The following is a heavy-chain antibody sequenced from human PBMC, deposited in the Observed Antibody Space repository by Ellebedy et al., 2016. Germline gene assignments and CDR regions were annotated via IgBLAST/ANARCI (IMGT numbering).Heavy chain of an antibody. CDR1: GGSISSYY. CDR2: IYYSGST. CDR3: ARGEGMGDTAMVTGAFDI. J-gene: IGHJ3*02. D-gene: IGHD5-18*01. Sequence: SETLSLTCTVSGGSISSYYWSWIRQPPGKGLEWIGYIYYSGSTNYNPSLKSRVTISVDTSKNQFSLKLSSVTAADTAVYYCARGEGMGDTAMVTGAFDIWGQGTMVTVSS. V-gene: IGHV4-59*01.